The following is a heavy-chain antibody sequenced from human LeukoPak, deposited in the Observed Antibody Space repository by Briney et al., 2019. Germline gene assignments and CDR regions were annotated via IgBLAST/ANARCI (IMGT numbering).Heavy chain of an antibody. Sequence: SETLSLTGAVYGGSFSRYYWSWIRQPPGKGLEWIGEINHSGSTNYNPSLKSRVTISVDTSKNQFSLKLSSVTAADTAVYYCARPLTYYYDSSGSGPFDYWGQGTLVTVSS. CDR2: INHSGST. V-gene: IGHV4-34*01. CDR1: GGSFSRYY. J-gene: IGHJ4*02. CDR3: ARPLTYYYDSSGSGPFDY. D-gene: IGHD3-22*01.